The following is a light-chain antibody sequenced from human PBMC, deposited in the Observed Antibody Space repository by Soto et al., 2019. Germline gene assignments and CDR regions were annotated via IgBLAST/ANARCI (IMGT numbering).Light chain of an antibody. CDR2: GAS. CDR3: QKYNSAPWT. J-gene: IGKJ1*01. V-gene: IGKV3-15*01. Sequence: EIVMTQSPATLSESPGKRASLSCRASHSVSSNLAWYQQKPGQAPRLLIYGASTRATGIPDRFSGSGSGTDFTLTISSLQPEDVATYYCQKYNSAPWTFGQGTKVEIK. CDR1: HSVSSN.